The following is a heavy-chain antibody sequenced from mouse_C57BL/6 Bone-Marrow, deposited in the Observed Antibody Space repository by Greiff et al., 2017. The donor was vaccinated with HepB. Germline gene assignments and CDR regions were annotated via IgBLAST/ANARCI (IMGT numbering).Heavy chain of an antibody. CDR1: GYTFTSYW. J-gene: IGHJ2*01. CDR2: IDPNSGGT. D-gene: IGHD1-1*01. Sequence: VKLQQPGAELVKPGASVKLSCKASGYTFTSYWMHWVKQRPGRGLEWIGRIDPNSGGTKYNEKFKSKATLTVDKPSSTAYMQLSSLTSEDSAVYYCATLFITTVVATDYWGQGTTLTVSS. V-gene: IGHV1-72*01. CDR3: ATLFITTVVATDY.